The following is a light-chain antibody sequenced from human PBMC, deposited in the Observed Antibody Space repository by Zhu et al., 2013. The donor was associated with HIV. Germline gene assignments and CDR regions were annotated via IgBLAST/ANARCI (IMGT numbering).Light chain of an antibody. J-gene: IGKJ2*01. CDR3: QQYYSTPLT. CDR1: QSVLYSFNNKNY. V-gene: IGKV4-1*01. Sequence: DIVMTQSPDSLAVSLGERATINCKSSQSVLYSFNNKNYLAWYQVKPGQPPKLLIYWASTRESGVPDRFSGSGSGTDFTLTITSLQAEDVAVYYCQQYYSTPLTFGRGPSWRSN. CDR2: WAS.